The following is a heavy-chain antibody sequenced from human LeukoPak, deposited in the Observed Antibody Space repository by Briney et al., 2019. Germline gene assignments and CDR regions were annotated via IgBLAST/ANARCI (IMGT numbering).Heavy chain of an antibody. Sequence: RASVEVSCKAAGYAFTGSYIHWVRQAPGQGLEWMGWINPNNGFTAYAQNFQGRVTMTRDTSISTAYMDLSRLTSDDTAVYFCARDRGARLERFYAFDFWGQGTTVTVSS. CDR3: ARDRGARLERFYAFDF. CDR2: INPNNGFT. V-gene: IGHV1-2*02. CDR1: GYAFTGSY. D-gene: IGHD1-1*01. J-gene: IGHJ3*01.